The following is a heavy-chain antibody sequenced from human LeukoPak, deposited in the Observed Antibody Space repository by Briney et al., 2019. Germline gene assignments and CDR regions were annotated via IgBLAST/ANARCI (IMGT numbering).Heavy chain of an antibody. D-gene: IGHD3-16*01. V-gene: IGHV4-34*01. Sequence: PSETLSLTCAVYGGSFSGYYWSWIRQPPGKGLEWIGEINHSGSTNYNPSLKSRVTISVDTSKNQFSLKLRSVTAADTAVYYCARHGFGVTRPYYFDYCGQGTLVTVSS. CDR1: GGSFSGYY. J-gene: IGHJ4*02. CDR2: INHSGST. CDR3: ARHGFGVTRPYYFDY.